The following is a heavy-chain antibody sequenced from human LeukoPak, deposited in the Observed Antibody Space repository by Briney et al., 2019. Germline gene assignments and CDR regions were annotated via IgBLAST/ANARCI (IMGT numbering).Heavy chain of an antibody. J-gene: IGHJ4*02. CDR1: GYTFTGSY. Sequence: GASVKVSCKASGYTFTGSYMHWVRQAPGQGLEWMGWINPNSGGTNYAQKFQGGVTMTRDTSISTAYMELSGLRSDVTAVYYCARTGDYTLWLIDYWGQGTLVTVSS. CDR3: ARTGDYTLWLIDY. CDR2: INPNSGGT. V-gene: IGHV1-2*02. D-gene: IGHD4-17*01.